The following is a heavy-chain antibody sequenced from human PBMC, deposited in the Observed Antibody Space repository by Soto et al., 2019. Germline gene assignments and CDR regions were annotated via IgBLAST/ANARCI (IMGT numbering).Heavy chain of an antibody. CDR2: ISGSGGNT. D-gene: IGHD3-22*01. J-gene: IGHJ6*02. V-gene: IGHV3-23*01. CDR1: GFTFSSYA. CDR3: AKDHDSTGYAYNYYGMDV. Sequence: EVQLLESGGGLVQPGGSLRLSCAASGFTFSSYAMSWVRQAPGKGLEWVSAISGSGGNTYYADSVKGRFTISRDNSKNTLYLLMNSLRAEDTAVYYCAKDHDSTGYAYNYYGMDVWGQGPTVTVSS.